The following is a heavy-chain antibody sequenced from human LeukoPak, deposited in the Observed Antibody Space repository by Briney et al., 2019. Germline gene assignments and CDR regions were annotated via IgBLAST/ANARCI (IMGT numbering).Heavy chain of an antibody. V-gene: IGHV1-18*01. J-gene: IGHJ4*02. CDR2: SSAYNGNT. CDR3: ARGGNSGWRTPNDDY. CDR1: GYTFTSYG. Sequence: ASVKVSCKASGYTFTSYGISWVRQAPGQGLEWMGWSSAYNGNTNYAQKLQGRVTMTTDTSTSTAYMELRSLRSDDTAVYYCARGGNSGWRTPNDDYWGQGTLVTVSS. D-gene: IGHD6-19*01.